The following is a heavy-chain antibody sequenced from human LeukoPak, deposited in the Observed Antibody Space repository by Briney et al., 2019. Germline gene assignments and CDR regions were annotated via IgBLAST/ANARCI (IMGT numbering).Heavy chain of an antibody. CDR3: ARSVSGWGNFDY. V-gene: IGHV2-70*11. CDR1: GFSLSTRGMC. D-gene: IGHD6-19*01. CDR2: IDWDDDK. Sequence: ESGPTLVNPTQTLTLTCTFSGFSLSTRGMCVSWIRQPPGKALEWLARIDWDDDKYYSTSLKTRLTISKDTSKNQVVLTMTNMDPVDTATYYCARSVSGWGNFDYWGQGTLVTVSS. J-gene: IGHJ4*02.